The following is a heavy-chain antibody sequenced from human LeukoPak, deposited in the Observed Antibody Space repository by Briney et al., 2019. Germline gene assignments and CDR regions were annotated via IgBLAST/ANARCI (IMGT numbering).Heavy chain of an antibody. CDR1: GFTFSSYA. V-gene: IGHV3-23*01. D-gene: IGHD6-13*01. Sequence: PGGSLRLSCAASGFTFSSYAMSWVRQAPGKGLEWVSAMIGSRGSTYYADSVKGRFTISRDNSKNTLYLQMNSLRAEDTAVYYCAKDLSRSTPIRSSRYYYGMDVWGQGTTVTVSS. CDR2: MIGSRGST. J-gene: IGHJ6*02. CDR3: AKDLSRSTPIRSSRYYYGMDV.